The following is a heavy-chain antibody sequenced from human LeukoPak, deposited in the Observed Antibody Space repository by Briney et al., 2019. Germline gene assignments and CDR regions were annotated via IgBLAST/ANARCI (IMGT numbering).Heavy chain of an antibody. CDR3: ARDRRYCSGGSCYYFDY. V-gene: IGHV1-2*06. CDR1: GYTFTGYY. Sequence: ASVKVSCKASGYTFTGYYMHWLRQAPGQGLEWMGRINPNSGGTNYAQKFQGRVTMTRDTSISTAYMELSRLRSDDTAVYYCARDRRYCSGGSCYYFDYWGQGTLVTVSS. CDR2: INPNSGGT. J-gene: IGHJ4*02. D-gene: IGHD2-15*01.